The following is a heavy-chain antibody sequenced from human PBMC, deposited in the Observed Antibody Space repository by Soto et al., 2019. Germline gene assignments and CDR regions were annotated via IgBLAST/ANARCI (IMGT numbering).Heavy chain of an antibody. Sequence: QVQLVESGGGVVQPGGSLRLSCTTSGSTLNTYGMHWVRQAPGKGLEWVAIVWYDGSNKYYEDSVNGRFTISRDNSRNTLYLHMTSLRAEDTALYSGSRADCTGADCYSWPFNYGVDVWGQGTTVT. CDR2: VWYDGSNK. CDR1: GSTLNTYG. D-gene: IGHD2-15*01. J-gene: IGHJ6*02. V-gene: IGHV3-33*08. CDR3: SRADCTGADCYSWPFNYGVDV.